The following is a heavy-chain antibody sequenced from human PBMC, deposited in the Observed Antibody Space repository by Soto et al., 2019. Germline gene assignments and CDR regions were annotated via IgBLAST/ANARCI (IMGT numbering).Heavy chain of an antibody. V-gene: IGHV4-31*03. CDR2: RSYSGST. Sequence: SETLSLTCTVSGGSISSGGYYWSWIRQHPGKGLEWIGYRSYSGSTYYNPSLKSRVTIVVDTSRNQFSLRLSSVTAADTAVYYCAREGGLAYCGGDCLYNWFDPWGQGTLVTVSS. J-gene: IGHJ5*02. D-gene: IGHD2-21*02. CDR3: AREGGLAYCGGDCLYNWFDP. CDR1: GGSISSGGYY.